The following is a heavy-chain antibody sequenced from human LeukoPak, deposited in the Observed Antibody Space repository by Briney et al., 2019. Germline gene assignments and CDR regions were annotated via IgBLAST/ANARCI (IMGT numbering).Heavy chain of an antibody. V-gene: IGHV4-4*09. Sequence: SETLSLTCTVSGGSISSYYWSWIRQPPGKGLEWIGYIYTSGSTNYNPSLKSRVTISVDTSKNQFSLKLSSVTAADTAVYYCATSIAARPRFDYWGQGTLVTVSS. CDR2: IYTSGST. CDR1: GGSISSYY. J-gene: IGHJ4*02. CDR3: ATSIAARPRFDY. D-gene: IGHD6-6*01.